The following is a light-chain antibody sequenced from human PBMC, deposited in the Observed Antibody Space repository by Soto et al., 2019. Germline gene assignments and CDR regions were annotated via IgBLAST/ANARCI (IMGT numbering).Light chain of an antibody. CDR2: EGS. V-gene: IGLV2-23*01. CDR1: SSDVGSYNL. CDR3: CSYAAEGV. J-gene: IGLJ1*01. Sequence: ALTQPASVSGSPGQSITISCTGTSSDVGSYNLVSWYQQHPGKAPKLMIYEGSKRPSGVSNRFYGSKYGNTASLTISGLKAEDEADYYCCSYAAEGVFGTGTKVTV.